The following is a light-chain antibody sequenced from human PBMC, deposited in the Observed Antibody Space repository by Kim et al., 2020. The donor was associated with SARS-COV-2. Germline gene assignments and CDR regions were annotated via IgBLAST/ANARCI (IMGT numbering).Light chain of an antibody. V-gene: IGKV3-15*01. CDR2: AAS. CDR1: QNVDYN. J-gene: IGKJ1*01. CDR3: QQYTNWPRT. Sequence: VSPGERATLACRASQNVDYNLAWYQQRPVQAPRLLIYAASTRAAGFPARFSGRGSGTEFTLTISSLESEDFAVYYCQQYTNWPRTFGQGTKVDIK.